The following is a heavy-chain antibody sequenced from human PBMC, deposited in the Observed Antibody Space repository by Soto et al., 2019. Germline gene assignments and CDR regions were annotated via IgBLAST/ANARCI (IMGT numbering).Heavy chain of an antibody. CDR2: IWYDGSNK. J-gene: IGHJ4*02. V-gene: IGHV3-33*01. CDR1: GFTFSSYG. CDR3: GAAVAGRGKY. Sequence: GGSLRLSCAASGFTFSSYGMHWVRQAPGKGLEWVAVIWYDGSNKYYVDSVKGRFTISRDNSKNTLYLQMNSLRAEDTAVYYCGAAVAGRGKYWGQGTLVTVSS. D-gene: IGHD6-19*01.